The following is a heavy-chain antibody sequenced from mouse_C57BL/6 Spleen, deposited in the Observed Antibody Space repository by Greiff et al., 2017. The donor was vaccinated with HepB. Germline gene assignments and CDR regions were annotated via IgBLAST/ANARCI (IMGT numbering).Heavy chain of an antibody. D-gene: IGHD1-1*01. Sequence: DVQLVESGGGLVKPGGSLKLSCAASGFTFSDYGMHWVRQAPEKGLEWVAYISSGSSTIYYADTVKGRFTISRDNAKNTLFLQMTSLRSEDTAMYYCARYYGSSLDYWGQGTTLTVSS. CDR3: ARYYGSSLDY. CDR2: ISSGSSTI. V-gene: IGHV5-17*01. J-gene: IGHJ2*01. CDR1: GFTFSDYG.